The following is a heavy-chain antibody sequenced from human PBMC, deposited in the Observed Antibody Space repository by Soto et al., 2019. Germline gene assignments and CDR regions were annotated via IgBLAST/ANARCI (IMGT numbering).Heavy chain of an antibody. CDR2: ISAYNRNT. CDR1: GYTFTSYG. J-gene: IGHJ6*02. V-gene: IGHV1-18*01. D-gene: IGHD3-3*01. CDR3: ARVSLGGTHYDFWSGSGRYYYGMDV. Sequence: ASVKVSCKAAGYTFTSYGISWVRQAPGQGLEWMGWISAYNRNTNYAQKLQGRVTMTTDTSTSTAYMELRSLRSGDTAVYYCARVSLGGTHYDFWSGSGRYYYGMDVWGQWTTVAVSS.